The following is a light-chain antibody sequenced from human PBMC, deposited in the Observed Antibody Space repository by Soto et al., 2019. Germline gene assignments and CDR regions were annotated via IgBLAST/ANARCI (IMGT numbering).Light chain of an antibody. CDR1: QSVNSNY. Sequence: EIVLTQSPDTLSLSAGERATLSCRASQSVNSNYFAWYQQKPGQAPRLLIYAASSRATGIPDRLSGSGSGTDFTLTIITLEPEDFAVYYCQQFGNSPQTFGQGTKVEIK. CDR3: QQFGNSPQT. CDR2: AAS. J-gene: IGKJ1*01. V-gene: IGKV3-20*01.